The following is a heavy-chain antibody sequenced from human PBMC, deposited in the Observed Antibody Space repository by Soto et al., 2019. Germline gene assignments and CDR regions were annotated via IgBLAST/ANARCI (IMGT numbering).Heavy chain of an antibody. CDR2: ISGSGGST. V-gene: IGHV3-23*01. J-gene: IGHJ4*02. Sequence: GGSLRLSCAASGFTFSSYAMSWVRQAPGKGLEWVSAISGSGGSTYYADSVKGRFTISRDNSKNTLYLQMNSMRAEDTALYYFAKAPPGPKYYFDYWGQGTLVTFSS. CDR3: AKAPPGPKYYFDY. CDR1: GFTFSSYA.